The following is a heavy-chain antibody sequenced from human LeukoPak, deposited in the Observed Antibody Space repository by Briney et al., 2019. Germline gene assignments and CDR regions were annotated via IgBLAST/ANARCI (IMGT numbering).Heavy chain of an antibody. CDR3: ARGPHYDSSGYYYGFDY. D-gene: IGHD3-22*01. CDR2: INHSGST. Sequence: SETLSLTCAVYGGSFSGYYWSWIRQPLGKGLEWIGEINHSGSTNYNPSLKSRVTISVDTSKNQFSLKLSSVTAADTAVYYCARGPHYDSSGYYYGFDYWGQGTLVTVSS. CDR1: GGSFSGYY. V-gene: IGHV4-34*01. J-gene: IGHJ4*02.